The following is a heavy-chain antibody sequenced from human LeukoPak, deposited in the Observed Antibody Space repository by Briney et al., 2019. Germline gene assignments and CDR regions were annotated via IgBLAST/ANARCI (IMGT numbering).Heavy chain of an antibody. CDR1: GFTFSSYA. J-gene: IGHJ4*02. CDR3: AKTRSIVVVVAATDY. CDR2: ISGSGGST. V-gene: IGHV3-23*01. D-gene: IGHD2-15*01. Sequence: GGSLRLSCAASGFTFSSYAMSWVRQAPGKGLEWVSAISGSGGSTYYADSVKGRFTISRDNSKNTLYLQMNSLRAEDTAVYYCAKTRSIVVVVAATDYWGQGTLVTVSS.